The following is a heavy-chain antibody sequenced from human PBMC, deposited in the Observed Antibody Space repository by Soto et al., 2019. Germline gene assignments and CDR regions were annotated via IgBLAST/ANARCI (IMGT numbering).Heavy chain of an antibody. J-gene: IGHJ4*02. CDR3: AREYCSGGSCYGTDY. Sequence: QVQLMQSGAEVKRPGASVKVSCKASGYTFTTFGISWVRQAPGQGLEWMGWISGHNDNTKYVQRFQGRVTMTTDTSTSTVYMELGNLRSDDTAVYFCAREYCSGGSCYGTDYWGQGTLVTVSS. CDR2: ISGHNDNT. CDR1: GYTFTTFG. D-gene: IGHD2-15*01. V-gene: IGHV1-18*01.